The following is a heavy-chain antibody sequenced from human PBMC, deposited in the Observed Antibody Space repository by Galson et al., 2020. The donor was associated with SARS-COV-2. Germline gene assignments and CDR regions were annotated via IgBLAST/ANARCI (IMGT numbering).Heavy chain of an antibody. CDR3: ARDSRTINATGYYYGIDV. CDR2: IYYTGSA. V-gene: IGHV4-59*01. D-gene: IGHD2-15*01. Sequence: ASETLSLTCTVSGDPISSYYWTWIRQPPGKGLEWIGNIYYTGSANSNPSLKSRVTISIDTSKNQFSLKLSSVTAADTAMYFCARDSRTINATGYYYGIDVWGQGTTATVSS. J-gene: IGHJ6*02. CDR1: GDPISSYY.